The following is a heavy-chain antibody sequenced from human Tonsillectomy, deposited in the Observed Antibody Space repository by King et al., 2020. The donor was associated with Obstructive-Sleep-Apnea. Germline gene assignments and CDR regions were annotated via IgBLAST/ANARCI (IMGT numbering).Heavy chain of an antibody. CDR3: AKDGYYDTPYYFDY. Sequence: DVQLVESGGGLVQPGGSLRLSCAASGFAFSSYAMSWVRQAPGKGLEWVSAISGSGGSTYYADSVKGRLTISRDKSKKTLYLQMNSLRAEDTAVYYCAKDGYYDTPYYFDYWGQGTLVTVSS. J-gene: IGHJ4*02. CDR1: GFAFSSYA. CDR2: ISGSGGST. D-gene: IGHD3-9*01. V-gene: IGHV3-23*04.